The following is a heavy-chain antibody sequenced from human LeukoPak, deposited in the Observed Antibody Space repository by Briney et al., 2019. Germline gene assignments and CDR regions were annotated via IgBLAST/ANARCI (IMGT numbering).Heavy chain of an antibody. D-gene: IGHD2-2*01. J-gene: IGHJ5*02. CDR2: INPNSGGT. V-gene: IGHV1-2*04. CDR3: ARASSTSSNWFDP. CDR1: GYTFTGYY. Sequence: ASVKVSCKASGYTFTGYYMHWVRQAPGQGLEWVGWINPNSGGTNYAQKFQGWVTMTRDTSISTAYMELSRLRSDDTAVYYCARASSTSSNWFDPWGQGTLVTVSS.